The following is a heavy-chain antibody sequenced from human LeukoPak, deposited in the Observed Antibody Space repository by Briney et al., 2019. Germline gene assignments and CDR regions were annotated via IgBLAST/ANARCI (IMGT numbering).Heavy chain of an antibody. CDR2: IYYSGST. J-gene: IGHJ5*02. Sequence: SETLSLTCTVSGGSISSSSYYWGWIRQPPGKGLEWIGSIYYSGSTYYNPSLKSRVTISVDTSKNQFSLKLSSVTAADTAVYYCARGRWIAVAGTSEFDPWGQGTLVTVSS. CDR1: GGSISSSSYY. V-gene: IGHV4-39*07. D-gene: IGHD6-19*01. CDR3: ARGRWIAVAGTSEFDP.